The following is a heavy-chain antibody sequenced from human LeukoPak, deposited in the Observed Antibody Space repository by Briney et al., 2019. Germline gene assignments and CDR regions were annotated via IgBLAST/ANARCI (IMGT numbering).Heavy chain of an antibody. CDR2: SDPEDGET. D-gene: IGHD3-22*01. CDR1: GYTFNHYG. V-gene: IGHV1-24*01. Sequence: VQVSCQASGYTFNHYGISWVRQAPGKGLEWMGGSDPEDGETIYAQKFQGRVTMTEDTSTDTAYMELSSLRSEDTAVYYCATLNYDSSGYYPGGEVYFDYWGQGTLVTVSS. J-gene: IGHJ4*02. CDR3: ATLNYDSSGYYPGGEVYFDY.